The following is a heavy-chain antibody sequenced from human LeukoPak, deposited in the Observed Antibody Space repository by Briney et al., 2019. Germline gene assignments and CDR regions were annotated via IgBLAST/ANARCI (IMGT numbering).Heavy chain of an antibody. Sequence: HPSGSLTLSCAASGFTFSSYDMHWLRQAPGKGLEGVAFIRYDGSKEYYPDHVKGRFTISRGNSKNTLYLQMNSLKTEDTDVYYCAKDSRYYYVDYWGQGNLVTVSS. CDR3: AKDSRYYYVDY. J-gene: IGHJ4*02. CDR1: GFTFSSYD. CDR2: IRYDGSKE. V-gene: IGHV3-30*02. D-gene: IGHD1-14*01.